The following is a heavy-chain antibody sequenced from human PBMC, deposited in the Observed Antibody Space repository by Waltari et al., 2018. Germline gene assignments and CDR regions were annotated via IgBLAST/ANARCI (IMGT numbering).Heavy chain of an antibody. Sequence: QLQLQESGPGLVKPSETLSLTCTVSGGSLSSSSYYWGWIHQPPGKGLEWIGSIYYSGSTYYNPSLKSRVTISVDTSKNQFSLKLSSVTAADTAVYYCARGWDGDYEGDAFDIWGQGTMVTVSS. J-gene: IGHJ3*02. CDR3: ARGWDGDYEGDAFDI. V-gene: IGHV4-39*07. CDR2: IYYSGST. D-gene: IGHD4-17*01. CDR1: GGSLSSSSYY.